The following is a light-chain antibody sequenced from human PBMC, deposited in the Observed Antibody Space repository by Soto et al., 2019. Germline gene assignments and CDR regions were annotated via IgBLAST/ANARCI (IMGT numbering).Light chain of an antibody. J-gene: IGLJ2*01. V-gene: IGLV2-8*01. CDR1: SSDVGGYNY. CDR2: EVS. CDR3: NSYAGSNIFAV. Sequence: QSALTQPPSASGSPGQSVTISCTGTSSDVGGYNYVSWYQQHPGKAPKLMIYEVSKRPSGVPDRFSGSKSGNTASLTVSGLQAEDEADYYCNSYAGSNIFAVFGGGTKLTVL.